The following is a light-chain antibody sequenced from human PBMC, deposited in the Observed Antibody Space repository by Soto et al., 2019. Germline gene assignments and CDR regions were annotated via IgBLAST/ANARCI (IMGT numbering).Light chain of an antibody. CDR2: GNS. Sequence: QSVLTQPPSLSGAPGQRVTISCTGSSSTIGAGYDVHWYQQLPGTAPKLLIYGNSNRPSGVPDRFSGSKSGTSASLAITGLQAEDEADYYCQSYDSSLSGSRVFGGGTKLTVL. CDR3: QSYDSSLSGSRV. V-gene: IGLV1-40*01. CDR1: SSTIGAGYD. J-gene: IGLJ2*01.